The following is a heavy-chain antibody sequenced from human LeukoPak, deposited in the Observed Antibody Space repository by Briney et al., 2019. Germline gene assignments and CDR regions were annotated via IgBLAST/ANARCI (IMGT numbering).Heavy chain of an antibody. CDR2: ISSSSSYI. CDR3: ARVTDDWGDSSNN. D-gene: IGHD6-13*01. Sequence: AGGSLRLSCAASGFTFSSYWMSWVRQAPGKGLEWVSSISSSSSYIYYADSVKGRFTISRDNAKNSLYLQMNSLRAEDTAVYYCARVTDDWGDSSNNWGQGTLVTVSS. J-gene: IGHJ4*02. V-gene: IGHV3-21*01. CDR1: GFTFSSYW.